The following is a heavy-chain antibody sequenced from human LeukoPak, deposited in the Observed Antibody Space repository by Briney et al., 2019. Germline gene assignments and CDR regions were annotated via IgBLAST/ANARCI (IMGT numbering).Heavy chain of an antibody. Sequence: GGSLRLSCAASKFTFNNYAMSWVRQAPGKGLEWVSAISGSGDSTYYADSVKGRFTISRGNSKNTLFLQMNGLRAEDTAVYYCAKKHPISPMVGTTLDSWGQGTLVTVSS. CDR3: AKKHPISPMVGTTLDS. D-gene: IGHD1-26*01. V-gene: IGHV3-23*01. CDR1: KFTFNNYA. CDR2: ISGSGDST. J-gene: IGHJ4*02.